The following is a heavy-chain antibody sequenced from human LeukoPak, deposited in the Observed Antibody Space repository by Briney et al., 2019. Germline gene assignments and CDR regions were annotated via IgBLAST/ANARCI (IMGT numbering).Heavy chain of an antibody. CDR3: ARGCGTARCSTRYFDL. Sequence: PGGSLRLSCAASGFTFSSYGMHWVRQAPGKGLEWVSAIGFRSSDTFYADSVKGRFTISRDNSKNTLDLQMNSLAGEDTAVYYCARGCGTARCSTRYFDLWGRGTRVTVSS. J-gene: IGHJ2*01. V-gene: IGHV3-21*04. CDR2: IGFRSSDT. D-gene: IGHD2-2*01. CDR1: GFTFSSYG.